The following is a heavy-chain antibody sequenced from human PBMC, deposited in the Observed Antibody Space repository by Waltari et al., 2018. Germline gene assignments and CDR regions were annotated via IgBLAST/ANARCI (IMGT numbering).Heavy chain of an antibody. V-gene: IGHV4-59*12. Sequence: QVQLQESGPGLVKPSETLSVTCAVSGGSISSNYWSWIRQAPGKGLEWSGDIYGRDSSTNYNPSLKSRVTLSVDTSKNQLSLKLTSVTAADTAVYYCAPHYSGSYRYWGQGVLVTVSS. J-gene: IGHJ4*02. CDR1: GGSISSNY. D-gene: IGHD3-22*01. CDR3: APHYSGSYRY. CDR2: IYGRDSST.